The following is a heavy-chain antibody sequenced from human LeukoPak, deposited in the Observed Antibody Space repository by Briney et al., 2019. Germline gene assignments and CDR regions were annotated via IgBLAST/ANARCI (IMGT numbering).Heavy chain of an antibody. D-gene: IGHD2-21*02. Sequence: SETLSLTCTVSGGSISSYYWSWLRQPPGKGLEYIGYTHYSGATNYNPSLKSRVTISLDTSGNQFSLKLSSVTAADTAVYYCASGYCGGACQLGGVDMWGQGTLVTVSS. CDR1: GGSISSYY. CDR3: ASGYCGGACQLGGVDM. CDR2: THYSGAT. V-gene: IGHV4-59*01. J-gene: IGHJ4*02.